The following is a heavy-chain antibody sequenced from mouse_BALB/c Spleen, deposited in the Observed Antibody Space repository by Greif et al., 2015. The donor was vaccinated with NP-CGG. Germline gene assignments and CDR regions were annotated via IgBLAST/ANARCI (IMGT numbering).Heavy chain of an antibody. J-gene: IGHJ2*01. CDR1: GYAFSSYW. CDR2: IYPGDGDT. CDR3: ARVGNYYFDN. Sequence: VQLQQSGAELVRPGSSVKISCKASGYAFSSYWMNWVKQRPGQGLEWIGQIYPGDGDTNYNGKFKGKATLTADKSSSTAYMQLSSLTSEDSAVYFCARVGNYYFDNWGQGTTLTVSS. D-gene: IGHD2-1*01. V-gene: IGHV1-80*01.